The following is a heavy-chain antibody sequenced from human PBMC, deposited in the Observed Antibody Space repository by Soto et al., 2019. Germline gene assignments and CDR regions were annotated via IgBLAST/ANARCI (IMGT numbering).Heavy chain of an antibody. V-gene: IGHV4-31*03. Sequence: SETLSLTCTVSGGSITSGAYYWSWIRQHPGKGLEWIGYIFYRGRTYYNPSLKSRVTISVDTSKNQFSLKLSSLTAADTAVYYCARESGGYHNFFDYWGQGTLVTVSS. D-gene: IGHD3-22*01. J-gene: IGHJ4*02. CDR2: IFYRGRT. CDR1: GGSITSGAYY. CDR3: ARESGGYHNFFDY.